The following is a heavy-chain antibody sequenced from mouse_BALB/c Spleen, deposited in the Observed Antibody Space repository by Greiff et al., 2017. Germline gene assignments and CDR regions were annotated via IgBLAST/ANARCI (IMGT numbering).Heavy chain of an antibody. V-gene: IGHV5-6-5*01. Sequence: EVQRVESGGGLVKPGGSLKLSCAASGFTFSSYAMSWVRQTPEKRLEWVASISSGGSTYYPDSVKGRFTISRDNARNILYLQMSSLRSEDTAMYYCARGSGNYYFDYWGQGTTLTVSS. J-gene: IGHJ2*01. CDR3: ARGSGNYYFDY. D-gene: IGHD2-1*01. CDR1: GFTFSSYA. CDR2: ISSGGST.